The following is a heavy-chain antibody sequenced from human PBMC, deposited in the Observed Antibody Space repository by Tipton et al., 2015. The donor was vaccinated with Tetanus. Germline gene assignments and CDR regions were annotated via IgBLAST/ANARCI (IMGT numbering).Heavy chain of an antibody. D-gene: IGHD3-22*01. CDR3: ARPYDSSGYYSGFDY. J-gene: IGHJ4*02. CDR2: IYPGDSDT. CDR1: GYSFTSYW. V-gene: IGHV5-51*01. Sequence: QLVQSGAEVKKPGESLKISCKGSGYSFTSYWIGWVRQMPGKGLEWMGIIYPGDSDTRYSPSFQGQVTISADKSISTAYLQWSSLKASDTAMYYCARPYDSSGYYSGFDYWGQGTLVTVSS.